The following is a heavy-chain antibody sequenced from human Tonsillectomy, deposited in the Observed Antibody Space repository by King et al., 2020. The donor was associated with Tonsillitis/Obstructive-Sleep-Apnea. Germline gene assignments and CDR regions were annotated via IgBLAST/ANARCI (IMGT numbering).Heavy chain of an antibody. J-gene: IGHJ4*02. CDR2: IWYDGINK. D-gene: IGHD1-14*01. CDR1: GFTFSSFG. CDR3: ARDQRLNNPEIFDY. V-gene: IGHV3-33*01. Sequence: VQLVESGGGVVQPGRSLRLSCAASGFTFSSFGMHWVRQAPGKGLEWVAVIWYDGINKFYADSVKGRFSISSDNSKNTLFLQMSSLRADDTAVYFCARDQRLNNPEIFDYWGQGTLVTVSS.